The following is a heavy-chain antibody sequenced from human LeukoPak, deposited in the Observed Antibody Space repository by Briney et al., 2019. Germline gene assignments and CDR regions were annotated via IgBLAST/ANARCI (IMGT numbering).Heavy chain of an antibody. D-gene: IGHD1-1*01. CDR3: VRHGTQKYVADY. V-gene: IGHV4-59*08. J-gene: IGHJ4*02. Sequence: SETLSLTCTVSGGSISSYYWSWVRQPPGKGLEWIGYVSYSGSTNYNPSLKSRVTISVDTSKNQFSLKLSSVTAPDTAVYYCVRHGTQKYVADYWGQGTLVTVSS. CDR2: VSYSGST. CDR1: GGSISSYY.